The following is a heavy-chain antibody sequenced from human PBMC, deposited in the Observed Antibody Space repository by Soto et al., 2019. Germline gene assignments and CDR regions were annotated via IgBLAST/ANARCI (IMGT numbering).Heavy chain of an antibody. D-gene: IGHD6-19*01. CDR1: GVSIGSSSYY. J-gene: IGHJ4*02. Sequence: SETLSLMCTISGVSIGSSSYYWGWIRQAPGRGLVLIGTIHYSGSTFLKPSLKSRITISVDTSNNQVSLKLRSVTAADTAVYYCARARTGYSSGWLDYWGPGTLVTVSS. CDR3: ARARTGYSSGWLDY. CDR2: IHYSGST. V-gene: IGHV4-39*01.